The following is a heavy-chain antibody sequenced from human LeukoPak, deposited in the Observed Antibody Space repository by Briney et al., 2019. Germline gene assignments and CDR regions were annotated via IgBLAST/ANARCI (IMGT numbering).Heavy chain of an antibody. J-gene: IGHJ4*02. CDR2: IYHSGST. CDR1: GYSISSGYY. V-gene: IGHV4-38-2*02. CDR3: ARDYYDFWSGYYRGPFDY. D-gene: IGHD3-3*01. Sequence: PSETLSLTCTVSGYSISSGYYWGWIRQPPGKGLEWIGSIYHSGSTYYNPSLKSRVTISVDTSKNQFSLKLSSVTAADTAVYYCARDYYDFWSGYYRGPFDYWGQGTLVTVSS.